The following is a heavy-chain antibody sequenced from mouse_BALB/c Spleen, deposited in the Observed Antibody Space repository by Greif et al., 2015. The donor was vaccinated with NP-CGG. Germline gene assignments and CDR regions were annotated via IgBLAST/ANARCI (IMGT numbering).Heavy chain of an antibody. CDR1: GYAFTNYL. Sequence: VQLQQSGAELVRPGTSVKVSCKASGYAFTNYLIEWVKQRPGQGLEWIGVINPGSGGTNYNEKFKGKATLTADKSSSTAYMQLSSLTSDDSAVYFCARVTTAPYYAMDYWGQGTSVTVSS. J-gene: IGHJ4*01. D-gene: IGHD1-2*01. CDR3: ARVTTAPYYAMDY. CDR2: INPGSGGT. V-gene: IGHV1-54*01.